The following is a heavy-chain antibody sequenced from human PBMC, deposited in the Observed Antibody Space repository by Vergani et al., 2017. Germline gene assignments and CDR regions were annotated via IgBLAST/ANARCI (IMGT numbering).Heavy chain of an antibody. CDR2: IYYSGST. CDR3: ARDSDDSSVIY. D-gene: IGHD3-22*01. J-gene: IGHJ4*02. CDR1: GGSISSYY. V-gene: IGHV4-59*12. Sequence: QVQLQESGPGLVKPSETLSLTCTVSGGSISSYYWSWIRQPPGKGLEWIGYIYYSGSTYYNPSLKRRVTISVDTSKNQFSLKLSSVTAADTAVYYCARDSDDSSVIYWGQGTLVTVSS.